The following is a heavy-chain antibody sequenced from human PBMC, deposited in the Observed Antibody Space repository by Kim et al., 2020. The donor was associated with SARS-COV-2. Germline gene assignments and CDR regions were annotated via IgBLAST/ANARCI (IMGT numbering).Heavy chain of an antibody. CDR3: ARVGVLDYYYMDV. Sequence: SETLSLTCAVYGGSFSGYYWSWIRQPPGKGLEWIGEINHSGSTNYNPSLKSRVTISVDTSKNQFSLKLSSVTAADMAVYYCARVGVLDYYYMDVWGKGTTVPVSS. CDR2: INHSGST. D-gene: IGHD3-10*01. J-gene: IGHJ6*03. CDR1: GGSFSGYY. V-gene: IGHV4-34*01.